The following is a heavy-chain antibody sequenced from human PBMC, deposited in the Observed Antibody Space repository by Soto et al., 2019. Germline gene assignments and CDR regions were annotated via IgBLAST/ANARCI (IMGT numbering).Heavy chain of an antibody. Sequence: ASVKVSCKASGYIFVNYGIAWVRQAPGQGLEWMGWINAYNGNTKYSNKFQGRVTITRDTSASTAYMELSSLRSEDTAVYYCARDYYDSSGSSYYFGYWGQGTLVTVSS. CDR1: GYIFVNYG. CDR2: INAYNGNT. J-gene: IGHJ4*02. CDR3: ARDYYDSSGSSYYFGY. V-gene: IGHV1-18*01. D-gene: IGHD3-22*01.